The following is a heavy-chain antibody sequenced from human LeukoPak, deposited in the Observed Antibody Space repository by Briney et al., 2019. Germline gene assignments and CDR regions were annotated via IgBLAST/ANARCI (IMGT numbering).Heavy chain of an antibody. CDR2: IWYDGSNK. V-gene: IGHV3-33*01. CDR1: GFIFSSYG. CDR3: ARDGYSSGWYSVGAFDI. D-gene: IGHD6-19*01. Sequence: GGSLRLSCAASGFIFSSYGMHWVRQAPGKGLECVAIIWYDGSNKYYADSVKGRFSISRDNSNNTLYLQMNSLRAEDTAVYYCARDGYSSGWYSVGAFDIWGQGTMVTVSS. J-gene: IGHJ3*02.